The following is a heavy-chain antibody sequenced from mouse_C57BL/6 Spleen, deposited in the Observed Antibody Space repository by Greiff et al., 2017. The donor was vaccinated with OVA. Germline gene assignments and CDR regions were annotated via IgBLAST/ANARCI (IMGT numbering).Heavy chain of an antibody. CDR2: IDPSDSYT. CDR3: ARTYDGGMDY. V-gene: IGHV1-69*01. CDR1: GYTFTSYW. Sequence: QVQLKQPGAELVMPGASVKLSCKASGYTFTSYWMHWVKQRPGQGLEWIGEIDPSDSYTNYNQKFKGKSTLTVDKSSSTAYMQLSSLTSEDSAVYYCARTYDGGMDYWGQGTSVTVSS. D-gene: IGHD2-3*01. J-gene: IGHJ4*01.